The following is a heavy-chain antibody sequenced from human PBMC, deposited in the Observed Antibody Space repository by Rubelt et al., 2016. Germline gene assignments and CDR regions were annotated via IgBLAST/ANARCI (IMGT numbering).Heavy chain of an antibody. J-gene: IGHJ4*02. CDR3: AKGSCSDGVCYLDY. V-gene: IGHV3-23*01. D-gene: IGHD2-15*01. Sequence: GKGLEWVSDISGSGLTTYYADSVKGRFTISRDNSKNTLYLQMNSLRAEDTAVYYCAKGSCSDGVCYLDYWGQGTLVTVSS. CDR2: ISGSGLTT.